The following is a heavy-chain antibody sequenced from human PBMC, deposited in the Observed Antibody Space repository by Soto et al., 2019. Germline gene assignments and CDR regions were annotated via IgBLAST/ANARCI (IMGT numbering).Heavy chain of an antibody. CDR3: AREVSGSSFHY. J-gene: IGHJ4*02. CDR1: GFIVSDNY. CDR2: TYTGGYT. V-gene: IGHV3-53*01. Sequence: GGSLRLSCAASGFIVSDNYITWVRQAPGKGLEWVSVTYTGGYTYYADSVKGGLTISRDNSKNTLYLQTNGLRAADTAVYYCAREVSGSSFHYWGQGPLVTVSS. D-gene: IGHD1-1*01.